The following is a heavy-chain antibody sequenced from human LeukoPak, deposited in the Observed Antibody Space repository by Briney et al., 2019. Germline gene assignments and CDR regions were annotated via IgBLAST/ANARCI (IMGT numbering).Heavy chain of an antibody. V-gene: IGHV3-21*01. J-gene: IGHJ4*02. CDR1: GFTFSNYE. D-gene: IGHD6-13*01. CDR3: ARDKIAAAGNDY. CDR2: ISSSSSYI. Sequence: GGSLRLSCGASGFTFSNYEMNWVRQAPGKGLEWVSSISSSSSYIYYADSVKGRFTISRDNAKNSLYLQMNSLRAEDTAVYYCARDKIAAAGNDYWGQETLVTVSS.